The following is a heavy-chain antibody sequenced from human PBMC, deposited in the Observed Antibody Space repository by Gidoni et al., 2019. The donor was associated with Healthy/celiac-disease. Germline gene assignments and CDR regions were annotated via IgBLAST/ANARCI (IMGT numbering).Heavy chain of an antibody. CDR1: GFTCSSYA. CDR2: ISYDGSNK. J-gene: IGHJ3*02. Sequence: QVQLVESGGGVVQPGRSLRLSCAASGFTCSSYAMHWVRQAPGKGLEWVAVISYDGSNKYYADSVKGRFTISRDNSKNTLYLQMNSLRAEDTAVYYCARAVYQAVDAFDIWGQGTMVTVSS. V-gene: IGHV3-30-3*01. D-gene: IGHD2-2*01. CDR3: ARAVYQAVDAFDI.